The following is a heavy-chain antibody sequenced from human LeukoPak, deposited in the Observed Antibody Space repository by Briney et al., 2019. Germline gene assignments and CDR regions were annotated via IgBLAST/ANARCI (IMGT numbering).Heavy chain of an antibody. CDR1: GVSFNDYY. V-gene: IGHV4-34*01. D-gene: IGHD2-21*02. Sequence: SETLSLTCAVSGVSFNDYYWSWVRQTPGKGLEWIGEINHSGYTNDSPSLKSRVTLSIDTSRKQFSLNLRSVPVADTGIYYCTRMTAGHDYWGQGTLVTVSS. CDR3: TRMTAGHDY. CDR2: INHSGYT. J-gene: IGHJ4*02.